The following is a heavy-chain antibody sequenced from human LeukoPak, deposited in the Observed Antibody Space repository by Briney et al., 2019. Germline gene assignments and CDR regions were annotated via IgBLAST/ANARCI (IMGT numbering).Heavy chain of an antibody. D-gene: IGHD5-24*01. V-gene: IGHV3-48*03. CDR2: ISGSGDTI. CDR3: ARAPLVLQYRWWFDP. CDR1: GFTFIRYE. J-gene: IGHJ5*02. Sequence: PGGSLRLSCAASGFTFIRYEMNWARKTPGKALEWISYISGSGDTIYYADSVKGRFTISRDNAKNSLYLQMNSLRAEDTAVYHCARAPLVLQYRWWFDPWGQGTLVTVSS.